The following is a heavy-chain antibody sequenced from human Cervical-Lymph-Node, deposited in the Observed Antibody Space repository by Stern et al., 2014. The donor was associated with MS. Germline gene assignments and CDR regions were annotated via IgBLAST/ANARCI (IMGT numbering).Heavy chain of an antibody. J-gene: IGHJ1*01. CDR3: AREGGNTAEYFQH. D-gene: IGHD4-23*01. CDR1: GFPFSSSG. V-gene: IGHV3-33*01. CDR2: IWYDGSNT. Sequence: VQLVESGGGVVQPGRSLRLSCAASGFPFSSSGMHWVRQAPGKGLEWLAIIWYDGSNTYYADSVKGRFTISRDNSKNTLYLQMNSLRAEDTAVYYCAREGGNTAEYFQHWGQGTLVTFSS.